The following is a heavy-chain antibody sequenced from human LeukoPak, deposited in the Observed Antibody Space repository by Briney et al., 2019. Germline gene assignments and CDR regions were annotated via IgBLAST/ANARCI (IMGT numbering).Heavy chain of an antibody. CDR1: GGSISSHY. V-gene: IGHV4-59*11. J-gene: IGHJ4*02. D-gene: IGHD3-22*01. CDR2: IYYSGST. Sequence: SETLSLTCTVSGGSISSHYWSWIRQPPGKGLEWIGYIYYSGSTNYNPSLKSRVTISVDTSKNQFSLKLSSVTAADTAVYYCARMKGYYYDSSGYWDWGQGTLVTVSS. CDR3: ARMKGYYYDSSGYWD.